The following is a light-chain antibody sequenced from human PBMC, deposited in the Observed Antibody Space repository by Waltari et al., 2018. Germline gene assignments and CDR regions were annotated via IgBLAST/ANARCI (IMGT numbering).Light chain of an antibody. Sequence: EIVLTQSPATLSLSPGERATLSCRASQSVNYFLAWFQQKPGKAPRLRIYDASNRATGIPARFSGSGSGTDFTLTISSLEPEDFAVYYCQQRTNWPLTFGGGTKVEIK. CDR1: QSVNYF. V-gene: IGKV3-11*01. CDR2: DAS. CDR3: QQRTNWPLT. J-gene: IGKJ4*01.